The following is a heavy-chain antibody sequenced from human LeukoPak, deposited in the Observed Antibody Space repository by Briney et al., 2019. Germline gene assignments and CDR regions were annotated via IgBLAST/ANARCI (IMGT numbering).Heavy chain of an antibody. J-gene: IGHJ4*02. CDR2: INPKNGST. D-gene: IGHD6-25*01. CDR1: GYNFAHN. Sequence: ASVKVSCKASGYNFAHNIHWVRQAPGQGHEFMGWINPKNGSTKYAQNFQGRVTMTRDTSISTVYMELSSLGSDDTAVYYCVVSIQAAAIPAFDSWGQGTLVTASS. CDR3: VVSIQAAAIPAFDS. V-gene: IGHV1-2*02.